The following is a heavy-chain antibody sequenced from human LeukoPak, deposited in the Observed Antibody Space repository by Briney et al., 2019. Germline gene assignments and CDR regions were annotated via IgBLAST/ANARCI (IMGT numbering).Heavy chain of an antibody. J-gene: IGHJ6*03. Sequence: PSETLSLTCTVSGGSISSGSHYWSWIRQPAGKGLEWIGRIYTSGSTNYNPSLKSRVTISVDTSKNQFSLKLSSVTAADTAVYYCARETYYYDSSGYYYIRSRRENYYYYMDVWGKGTTVTISS. D-gene: IGHD3-22*01. CDR1: GGSISSGSHY. V-gene: IGHV4-61*02. CDR3: ARETYYYDSSGYYYIRSRRENYYYYMDV. CDR2: IYTSGST.